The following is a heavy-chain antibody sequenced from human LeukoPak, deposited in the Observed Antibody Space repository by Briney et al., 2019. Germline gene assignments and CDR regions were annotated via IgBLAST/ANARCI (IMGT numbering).Heavy chain of an antibody. Sequence: SQTLSLTCTVSGGSISSGGYYWSWIRQPPGKALAWLGYIYHSRSTYYNPSLKSRVTISVDRSKNQFSLKLSSVTAADTAVYYCARDSHDDIVVVPARADSDAFDIWGQGTMVTVSS. V-gene: IGHV4-30-2*01. D-gene: IGHD2-2*01. CDR1: GGSISSGGYY. J-gene: IGHJ3*02. CDR2: IYHSRST. CDR3: ARDSHDDIVVVPARADSDAFDI.